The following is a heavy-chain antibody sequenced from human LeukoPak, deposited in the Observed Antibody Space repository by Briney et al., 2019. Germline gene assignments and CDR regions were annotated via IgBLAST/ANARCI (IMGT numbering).Heavy chain of an antibody. V-gene: IGHV3-23*01. D-gene: IGHD6-19*01. CDR2: ISGSGTNT. CDR3: AKAPFIAMAGNYYFDY. CDR1: GFTFSTFV. J-gene: IGHJ4*02. Sequence: GVLRLSCAASGFTFSTFVMTWVRQAPGEGLEWVSAISGSGTNTYYADSVKGRFTISRNNSKSTLYLQMNSLRAEDTAVYYCAKAPFIAMAGNYYFDYWGQGTLVTVSS.